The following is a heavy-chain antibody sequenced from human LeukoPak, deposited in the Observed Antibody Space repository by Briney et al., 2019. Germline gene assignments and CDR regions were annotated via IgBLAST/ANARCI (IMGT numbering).Heavy chain of an antibody. V-gene: IGHV3-30*18. D-gene: IGHD1-26*01. CDR2: MSYDGSNK. CDR1: GFTLSSYG. CDR3: AKGYYYYYYGMDV. Sequence: GCSQTLSCAGSGFTLSSYGIQWVGQARGKGVEGVAVMSYDGSNKYYADSVKGRFTISRDNSKNTLYLQMNSLRAEDTAVYYCAKGYYYYYYGMDVWGQGTTVTVSS. J-gene: IGHJ6*02.